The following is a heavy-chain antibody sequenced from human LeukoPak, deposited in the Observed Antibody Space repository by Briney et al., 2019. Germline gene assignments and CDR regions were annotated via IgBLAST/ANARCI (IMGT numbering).Heavy chain of an antibody. J-gene: IGHJ4*02. Sequence: GGSLRLSCAASGFTFSSYNTNWVRQAPGKGLEWVSSISDSSTYIYYADSVKGRFTISRDNAKNSLYLQMNSLRAEDTAVYYCASYYDFWSGYQLRYFDYWGQGTLVTVSS. CDR3: ASYYDFWSGYQLRYFDY. CDR1: GFTFSSYN. D-gene: IGHD3-3*01. V-gene: IGHV3-21*01. CDR2: ISDSSTYI.